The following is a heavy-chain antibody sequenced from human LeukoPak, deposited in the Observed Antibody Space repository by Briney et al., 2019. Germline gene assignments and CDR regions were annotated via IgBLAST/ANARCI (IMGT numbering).Heavy chain of an antibody. Sequence: GGPLRLSCAASGFTFSSYDMNWVRQAPGKGLEWVSSISSSSIYIYYADSVKGRVTISRDNAKNSLYLQMNSLTAEDTAVYYCAKDRVVVVPAALDIWGQGTMVTVSS. D-gene: IGHD2-2*01. CDR1: GFTFSSYD. J-gene: IGHJ3*02. CDR2: ISSSSIYI. V-gene: IGHV3-21*01. CDR3: AKDRVVVVPAALDI.